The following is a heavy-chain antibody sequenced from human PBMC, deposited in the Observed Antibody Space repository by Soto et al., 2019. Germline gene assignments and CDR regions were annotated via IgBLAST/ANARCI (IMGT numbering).Heavy chain of an antibody. J-gene: IGHJ4*02. Sequence: SETLSLTCSVSGGSVRSGSYYWTWIRQPPGKGLEWTGYIYQSGTTNYNASLKSRVTISIDTSKNQFFLKLNSVTAADTAVYYCARDSSGRHDYWGQGTLVTVSS. CDR1: GGSVRSGSYY. V-gene: IGHV4-61*01. D-gene: IGHD3-22*01. CDR2: IYQSGTT. CDR3: ARDSSGRHDY.